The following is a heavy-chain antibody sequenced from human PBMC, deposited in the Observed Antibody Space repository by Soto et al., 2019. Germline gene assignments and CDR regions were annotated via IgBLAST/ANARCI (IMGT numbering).Heavy chain of an antibody. CDR2: ISGSGGST. CDR1: GFTFSSYA. CDR3: AKGRNRRAINSIAL. Sequence: GGSLRLSCAASGFTFSSYAMSWVRQAPGKGLEWVSAISGSGGSTYYADSVKGRFTISRDNSKNTLYLQMNSLRAEDTAVYYWAKGRNRRAINSIALWGEATLVTFS. J-gene: IGHJ4*02. V-gene: IGHV3-23*01. D-gene: IGHD1-20*01.